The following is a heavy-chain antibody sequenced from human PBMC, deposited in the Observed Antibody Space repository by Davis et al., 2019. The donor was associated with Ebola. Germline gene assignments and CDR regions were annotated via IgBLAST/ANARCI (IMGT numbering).Heavy chain of an antibody. J-gene: IGHJ6*02. V-gene: IGHV5-51*01. CDR2: IYPGDSDT. Sequence: GESLKISCKGSGYSFTSYWIGWVRQMLGKGLEWMGIIYPGDSDTRYSPSFQGQVTISADKSISTAYLQWSSLKASDTAMYYCARRSARGDCGMDVWGQGTTVTVSS. CDR1: GYSFTSYW. D-gene: IGHD3-10*01. CDR3: ARRSARGDCGMDV.